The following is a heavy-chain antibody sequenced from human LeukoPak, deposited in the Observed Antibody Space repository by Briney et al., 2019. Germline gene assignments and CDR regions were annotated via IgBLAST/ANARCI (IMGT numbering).Heavy chain of an antibody. J-gene: IGHJ3*01. Sequence: ASVKVSCKASGYTFTDYYIHWMRQAPGQGLEWMGWINPKRGVTTYAQKFQGRVTMTRDTSITTAYMELTRLRSDDTTIYYCARERNYGDYGNAFDFWGQGTKVTVSS. CDR1: GYTFTDYY. V-gene: IGHV1-2*02. D-gene: IGHD4-17*01. CDR3: ARERNYGDYGNAFDF. CDR2: INPKRGVT.